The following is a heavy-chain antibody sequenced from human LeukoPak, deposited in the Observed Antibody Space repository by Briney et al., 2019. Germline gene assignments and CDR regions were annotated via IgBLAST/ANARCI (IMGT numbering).Heavy chain of an antibody. Sequence: GESRPMSCKAPTYIFSTYWITWVRQMPGKDLEWMGRIDPSDSYTNYSPPFQGHVTISADKATSTVYLQWSSLKASDTAMYYCATGSRGGNWIDPWAQGTLVTVSS. CDR2: IDPSDSYT. D-gene: IGHD3-16*01. CDR3: ATGSRGGNWIDP. V-gene: IGHV5-10-1*01. CDR1: TYIFSTYW. J-gene: IGHJ5*02.